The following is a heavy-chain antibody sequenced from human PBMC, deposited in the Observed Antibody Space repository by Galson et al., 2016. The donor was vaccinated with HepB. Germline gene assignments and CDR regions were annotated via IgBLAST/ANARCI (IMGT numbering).Heavy chain of an antibody. CDR2: IDSSATII. CDR1: GFTFSIYD. D-gene: IGHD3-3*01. V-gene: IGHV3-48*03. Sequence: SLRLSCAASGFTFSIYDLNWVRQTPGKGLEWVSYIDSSATIINYADSVKGRFTISRDNAKNSVYLQMSSLRAEDTAVYYCARVRVWGDDVYWFDPWGQGTRVTVSS. CDR3: ARVRVWGDDVYWFDP. J-gene: IGHJ5*02.